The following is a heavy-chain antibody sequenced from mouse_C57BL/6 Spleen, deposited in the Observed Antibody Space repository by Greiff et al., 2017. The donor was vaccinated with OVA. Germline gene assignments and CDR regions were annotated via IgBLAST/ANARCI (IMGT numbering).Heavy chain of an antibody. Sequence: VQLQQPGAELVMPGASVKLSCKASGYTFTSSWMHWVKQRPGQGLEWIGEIDPSDSYTNYNQKFKGKSTLTVDKSSSTAYMQLSSLTSEDSAVYYCARFDYEGYYAMDYWGQGTSVTVSS. CDR3: ARFDYEGYYAMDY. D-gene: IGHD2-4*01. CDR1: GYTFTSSW. V-gene: IGHV1-69*01. CDR2: IDPSDSYT. J-gene: IGHJ4*01.